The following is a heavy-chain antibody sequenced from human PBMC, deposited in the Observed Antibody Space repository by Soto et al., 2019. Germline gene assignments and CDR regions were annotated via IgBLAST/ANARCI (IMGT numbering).Heavy chain of an antibody. CDR2: INAGNGNT. CDR1: GYTFTSYA. D-gene: IGHD3-16*01. V-gene: IGHV1-3*01. J-gene: IGHJ6*02. CDR3: AREGEMPYYYYGLDV. Sequence: ASMKVSCKASGYTFTSYAMHWVRQAPGQRLEWMGWINAGNGNTKYSQKFQGRVTITRDTSTSTVYMDLRSLRSDDTAVYYCAREGEMPYYYYGLDVWGQGTTVTVSS.